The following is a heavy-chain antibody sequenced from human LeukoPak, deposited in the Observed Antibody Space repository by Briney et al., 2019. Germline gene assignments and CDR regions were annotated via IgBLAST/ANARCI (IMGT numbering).Heavy chain of an antibody. D-gene: IGHD3-3*01. CDR1: GYTFTSYG. CDR2: ISAYNGNT. J-gene: IGHJ4*02. Sequence: ASVKVSCKASGYTFTSYGISWVRQAPRQGLEWMGWISAYNGNTNYAQKLQGRVTMTTDTSTSTAYMELRSLRSDDTAVYYCARGEGYYDFWSGYYGGPQVDYWGQGTLVAVSS. V-gene: IGHV1-18*01. CDR3: ARGEGYYDFWSGYYGGPQVDY.